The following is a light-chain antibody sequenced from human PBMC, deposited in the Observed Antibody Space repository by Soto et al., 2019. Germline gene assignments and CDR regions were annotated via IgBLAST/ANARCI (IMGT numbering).Light chain of an antibody. CDR1: SHDVGGYDY. V-gene: IGLV2-11*01. J-gene: IGLJ2*01. CDR3: CSYAGTYTFVV. Sequence: QSAPTQPRSVSGSPGQSVTISCTGTSHDVGGYDYVSWYQQSPGKAPKLIIYDVIERPSGVPHRFSGSKSGNTASLTISGVQAEDEGDYYCCSYAGTYTFVVFGGGTKLTVL. CDR2: DVI.